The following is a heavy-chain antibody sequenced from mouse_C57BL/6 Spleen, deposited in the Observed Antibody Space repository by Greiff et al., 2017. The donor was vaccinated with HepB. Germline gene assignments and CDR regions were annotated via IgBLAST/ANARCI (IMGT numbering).Heavy chain of an antibody. Sequence: EVKLQQSGPVLVKPGASVKMSCKASGYTFTDYYMNWVKQSHGKSLEWIGVINPYNGGTSYNQKFKGKATLTVDKSSSTAYMELNSLTSEDSAVYYCAREDYGYGEGNYYAMDYWGQGTSVTVSS. V-gene: IGHV1-19*01. D-gene: IGHD2-2*01. CDR3: AREDYGYGEGNYYAMDY. CDR1: GYTFTDYY. CDR2: INPYNGGT. J-gene: IGHJ4*01.